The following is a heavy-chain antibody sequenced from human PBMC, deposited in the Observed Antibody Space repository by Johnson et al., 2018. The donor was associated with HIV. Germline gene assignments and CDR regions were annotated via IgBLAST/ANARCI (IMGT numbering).Heavy chain of an antibody. D-gene: IGHD3-22*01. V-gene: IGHV3-66*01. CDR2: IYSGGST. J-gene: IGHJ3*02. CDR3: SRDRGYWDAFDI. Sequence: MLLVESGGGLVKPGGSLRLSCAASGFTFSDYYMSWIRQAPGKGLEWVSVIYSGGSTYHADSVKGRFIISRDNSKSTLYLQMNSLRAEDTALYYCSRDRGYWDAFDIWGQGTMVIVSS. CDR1: GFTFSDYY.